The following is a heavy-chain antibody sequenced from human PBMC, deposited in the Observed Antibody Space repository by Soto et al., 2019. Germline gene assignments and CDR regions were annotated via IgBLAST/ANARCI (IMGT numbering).Heavy chain of an antibody. Sequence: QLQLQESGPGLVKPSETLSLTCTVSGGSISSSSYYWGWIRQPPGKGLEWIGSIYYSGSTYYNPSLKSRVTVSVDTSKNQFSLKLSSVTAADTAMYFSARLPFEYSSSYHFDYWGQGTLVTVYS. CDR3: ARLPFEYSSSYHFDY. CDR1: GGSISSSSYY. CDR2: IYYSGST. V-gene: IGHV4-39*01. J-gene: IGHJ4*02. D-gene: IGHD6-6*01.